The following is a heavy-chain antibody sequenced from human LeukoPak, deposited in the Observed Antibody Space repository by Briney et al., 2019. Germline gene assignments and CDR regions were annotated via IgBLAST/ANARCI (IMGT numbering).Heavy chain of an antibody. D-gene: IGHD3-22*01. CDR1: GFTFSSYA. Sequence: GGSLRLSCAASGFTFSSYAMSWVRQAPGKGLEWVSAISGSGGSTYYADSVKGRFTISRDNSKNTLYLQMNSLRAEDTAVYYCVKDVTYYYDSSGYLSPRGQGTLVTVSS. CDR2: ISGSGGST. CDR3: VKDVTYYYDSSGYLSP. J-gene: IGHJ4*02. V-gene: IGHV3-23*01.